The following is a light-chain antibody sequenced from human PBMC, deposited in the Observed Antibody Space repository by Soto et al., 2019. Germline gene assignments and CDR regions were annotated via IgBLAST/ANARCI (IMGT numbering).Light chain of an antibody. CDR3: QHRTSRYT. V-gene: IGKV3-11*01. CDR2: DTF. J-gene: IGKJ2*01. CDR1: QSVNSD. Sequence: EIVLTQSPATLSLSPGERATLSCTASQSVNSDLAWYQHRPGQAPRLLIYDTFNRATGVPARFSGSGSGTDFTLTISSLEPEYFAVYYCQHRTSRYTFGQGTKVDIK.